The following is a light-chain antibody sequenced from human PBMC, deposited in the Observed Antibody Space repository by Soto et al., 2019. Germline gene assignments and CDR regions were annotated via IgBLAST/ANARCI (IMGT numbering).Light chain of an antibody. J-gene: IGLJ1*01. Sequence: QAALTQPASVSVSPGQSITISCTGTSSDVAVYNYVSWYQQHPGKAPKLMIYEVSNRPSGVSNRFSGSKSGNTASLTISGLQAEDEADYYCSSYTRSSTRVFGTGTKLTVL. CDR1: SSDVAVYNY. V-gene: IGLV2-14*01. CDR2: EVS. CDR3: SSYTRSSTRV.